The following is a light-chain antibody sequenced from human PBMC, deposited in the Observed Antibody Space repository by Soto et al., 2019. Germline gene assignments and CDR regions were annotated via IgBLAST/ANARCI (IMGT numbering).Light chain of an antibody. CDR1: QSLLHSNGYNY. J-gene: IGKJ1*01. V-gene: IGKV2-28*01. CDR3: LQALQTPT. Sequence: DIVMTQSPLSLPVTPGEPASISCRSSQSLLHSNGYNYLDWYLQTPGQSPQLLIYLGSNRASGVPDRFSGSGAGTDFTLKISRVEAEDVGVYYCLQALQTPTFGQGTKVEIK. CDR2: LGS.